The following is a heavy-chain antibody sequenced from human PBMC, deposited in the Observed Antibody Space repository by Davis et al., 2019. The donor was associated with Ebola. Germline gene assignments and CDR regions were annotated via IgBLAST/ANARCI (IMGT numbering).Heavy chain of an antibody. CDR3: ARDRVGHTSYYYYGMDV. J-gene: IGHJ6*02. CDR2: ISAYNGNT. V-gene: IGHV1-18*04. D-gene: IGHD1-26*01. CDR1: GYTFTSYG. Sequence: ASVKVSCKASGYTFTSYGITWVRQAPGQGLEWMGWISAYNGNTNYAQKLQGRVTMTTDPSTSTAYMELRSLRSADTAVYYCARDRVGHTSYYYYGMDVWGQVTTVTVSS.